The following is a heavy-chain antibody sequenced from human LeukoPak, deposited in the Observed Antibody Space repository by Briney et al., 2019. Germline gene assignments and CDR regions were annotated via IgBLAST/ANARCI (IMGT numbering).Heavy chain of an antibody. D-gene: IGHD5-18*01. J-gene: IGHJ6*02. CDR2: IKQDGSEK. Sequence: GGSLRLSCAASGFTFSSYWMSWVRQAPGKGLEWVANIKQDGSEKYYVDSVKGRFTISRDNAKNSLYLQMSSLRAEDTAVYYCAREGDTAMVMDRGSLGMDVWGQGTTVTVSS. CDR3: AREGDTAMVMDRGSLGMDV. V-gene: IGHV3-7*01. CDR1: GFTFSSYW.